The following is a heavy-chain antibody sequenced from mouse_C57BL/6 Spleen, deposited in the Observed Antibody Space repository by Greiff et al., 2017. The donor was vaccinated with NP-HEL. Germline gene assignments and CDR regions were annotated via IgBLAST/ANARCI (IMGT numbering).Heavy chain of an antibody. CDR3: ARVANSYYFDY. CDR1: GFTFSSYA. V-gene: IGHV5-4*03. Sequence: EVMLVESGGGLVKPGGSLKLSCAASGFTFSSYAMSWVRQTPEKRLEWVATISDGGSYTYYPDNVKGRFTISRDNAKNNLYLQMSHLKSEDTAMYYCARVANSYYFDYWGQGTTLTVSS. J-gene: IGHJ2*01. CDR2: ISDGGSYT. D-gene: IGHD4-1*02.